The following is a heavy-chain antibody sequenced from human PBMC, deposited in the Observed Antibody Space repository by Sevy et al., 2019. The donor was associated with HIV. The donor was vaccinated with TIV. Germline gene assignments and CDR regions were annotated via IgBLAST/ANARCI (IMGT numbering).Heavy chain of an antibody. CDR1: GFTFSSYG. CDR2: ISYDGSNK. CDR3: AKPLSRDGYNSDY. J-gene: IGHJ4*02. Sequence: GGSLRLSCAASGFTFSSYGTHWVRQAPGKGLEWVAVISYDGSNKYYADSVKGRFTISRDNSKNTLYLQMNSLRAEDTAVYYCAKPLSRDGYNSDYWGQGTLVTVSS. V-gene: IGHV3-30*18. D-gene: IGHD5-12*01.